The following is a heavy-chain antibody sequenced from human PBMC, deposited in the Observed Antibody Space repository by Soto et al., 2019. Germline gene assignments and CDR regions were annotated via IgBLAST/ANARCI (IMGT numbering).Heavy chain of an antibody. CDR2: IIPIFGTA. CDR3: ALLSGIYSSSIMRYYGMDV. Sequence: QVQLVQSGAEVKKPGSSVKVSCKASGGTFSSYAISWVRQAPGQGLEWMGGIIPIFGTANYAQKFQGRVTITADESTSTAYMELSSLGSEDTAVDYCALLSGIYSSSIMRYYGMDVWGQGTTVTVSS. D-gene: IGHD6-6*01. V-gene: IGHV1-69*12. CDR1: GGTFSSYA. J-gene: IGHJ6*02.